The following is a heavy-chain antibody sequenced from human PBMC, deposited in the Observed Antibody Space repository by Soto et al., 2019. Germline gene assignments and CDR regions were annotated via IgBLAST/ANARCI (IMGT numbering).Heavy chain of an antibody. CDR2: FDPENVKR. CDR3: AADAPHWFGELWGV. J-gene: IGHJ4*02. D-gene: IGHD3-10*01. CDR1: GHPLVDLS. Sequence: RASVKVYFKVSGHPLVDLSLHLVRQAPEKGLEWMGGFDPENVKRVYAQNFQGRVTLTEDTSTNTAYMELRSLTSEDTAIYYCAADAPHWFGELWGVWGQGTKVTVSS. V-gene: IGHV1-24*01.